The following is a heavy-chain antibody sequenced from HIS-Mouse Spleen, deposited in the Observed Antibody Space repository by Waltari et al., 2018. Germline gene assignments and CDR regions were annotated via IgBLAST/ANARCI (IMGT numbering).Heavy chain of an antibody. CDR2: INPNRGGT. CDR3: ARDTDY. V-gene: IGHV1-2*02. J-gene: IGHJ4*02. Sequence: QVQLVQSGAEVKKPGASVKVSCQASGYTFTGYYMHWVRQVPGQGLGWMGWINPNRGGTNYARKFQGRVTMTRDTSISTAYMELSRLRSDDTAVYYCARDTDYWGQGTLVTVSS. CDR1: GYTFTGYY.